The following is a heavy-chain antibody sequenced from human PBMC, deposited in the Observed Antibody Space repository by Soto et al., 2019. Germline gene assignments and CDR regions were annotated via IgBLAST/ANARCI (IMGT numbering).Heavy chain of an antibody. CDR2: IDHSGST. J-gene: IGHJ4*02. CDR3: ARGRPLFGSGWYLNY. D-gene: IGHD6-19*01. CDR1: GGSLSGYF. V-gene: IGHV4-34*01. Sequence: SETLSLTCTVYGGSLSGYFWSWIRRSPEKGLEWIGQIDHSGSTNYNPSLNSRVTISVDTSKNLFSLNLTSVTAADTALYYCARGRPLFGSGWYLNYWGQGTPVTVSS.